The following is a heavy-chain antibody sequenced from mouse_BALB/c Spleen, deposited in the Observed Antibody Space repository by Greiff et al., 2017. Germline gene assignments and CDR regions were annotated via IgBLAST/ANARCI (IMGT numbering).Heavy chain of an antibody. J-gene: IGHJ2*01. V-gene: IGHV14-1*02. Sequence: EVQLQQSGAELVRPGALVKLSCKASGFNIKDYYMHWVKQRPEQGLEWIGWIDPENGNTIYDPKFQGKASITADTSSNTAYLQLSSLTSEDTAVYYCARRGMIYYFDYWGQGTTLTVSS. CDR1: GFNIKDYY. D-gene: IGHD2-4*01. CDR2: IDPENGNT. CDR3: ARRGMIYYFDY.